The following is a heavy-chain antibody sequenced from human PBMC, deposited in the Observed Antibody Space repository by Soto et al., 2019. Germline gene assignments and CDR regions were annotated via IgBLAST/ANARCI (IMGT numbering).Heavy chain of an antibody. J-gene: IGHJ5*02. CDR2: IYHSGST. D-gene: IGHD4-17*01. CDR3: ARVWTTVTNWFDP. Sequence: QVQLQESGPGLVKPSGTLSLTCAVSGGSISSSNWWSWVRQPPGKGLEWIGEIYHSGSTNYNPSLKSRVTXSXDKXKNHFSLKQSSVTAADTAVYYCARVWTTVTNWFDPWGQGTLVTVSS. V-gene: IGHV4-4*02. CDR1: GGSISSSNW.